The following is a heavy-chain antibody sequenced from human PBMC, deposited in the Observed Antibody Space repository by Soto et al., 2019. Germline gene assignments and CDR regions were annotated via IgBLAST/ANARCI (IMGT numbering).Heavy chain of an antibody. J-gene: IGHJ5*02. Sequence: TLSLTCTVSGGSISSGGYYWSWIRQHPGKGLEWIGYIYYSGSTYYNPSLKSRVTISVDTSKNQFSLKLSSVTAADTAVYYCARDSSKGYCSGGSCYGWFDPWGQGTLVTVSS. D-gene: IGHD2-15*01. CDR3: ARDSSKGYCSGGSCYGWFDP. V-gene: IGHV4-31*03. CDR1: GGSISSGGYY. CDR2: IYYSGST.